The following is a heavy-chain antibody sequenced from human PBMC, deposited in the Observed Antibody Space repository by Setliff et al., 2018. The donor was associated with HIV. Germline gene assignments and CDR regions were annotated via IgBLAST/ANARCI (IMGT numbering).Heavy chain of an antibody. J-gene: IGHJ6*03. CDR2: ISADNGNT. V-gene: IGHV1-18*01. Sequence: AASVKVSCKASGYIFTNYGITWVRQAPGQGLEWMGWISADNGNTNYAQKLQGRVTMTTDTPTSTADMELRSLRSDDTAVYYCARVPGARPYYYYYMDVWGKGTTVTVSS. CDR3: ARVPGARPYYYYYMDV. D-gene: IGHD3-10*01. CDR1: GYIFTNYG.